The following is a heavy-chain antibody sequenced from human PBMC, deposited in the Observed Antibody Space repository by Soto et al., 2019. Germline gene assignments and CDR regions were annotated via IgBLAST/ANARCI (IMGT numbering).Heavy chain of an antibody. CDR2: IYPGDSDT. Sequence: GESLKISCKGSGYTFTDYWIGWVRQLPGKGLEWMGIIYPGDSDTRYSPSFQGQVTISADKSISTAYLQWSSLKASDTAMYYCARHSRGGDRYCSSTSCPGMDVWGQGTTVTVS. CDR1: GYTFTDYW. CDR3: ARHSRGGDRYCSSTSCPGMDV. D-gene: IGHD2-2*01. V-gene: IGHV5-51*01. J-gene: IGHJ6*02.